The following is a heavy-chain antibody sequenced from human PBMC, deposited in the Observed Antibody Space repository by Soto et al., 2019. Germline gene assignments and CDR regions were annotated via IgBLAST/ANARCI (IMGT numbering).Heavy chain of an antibody. V-gene: IGHV4-34*01. D-gene: IGHD5-12*01. J-gene: IGHJ4*02. CDR3: ARVKATLYRHYYFDY. Sequence: PSETLSLTCAVYGGSFANYYWNWIRQPPGKGLEWIGEINYTGSTYYSPSLKSRASMSMDTSKKLFSLRLRSLTAADTAVYFCARVKATLYRHYYFDYWGQGTPVTVSS. CDR2: INYTGST. CDR1: GGSFANYY.